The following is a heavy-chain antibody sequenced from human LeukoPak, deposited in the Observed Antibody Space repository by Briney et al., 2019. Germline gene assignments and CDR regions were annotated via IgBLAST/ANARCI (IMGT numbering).Heavy chain of an antibody. CDR3: ARSKTPKLRFLEWLLDAFDI. D-gene: IGHD3-3*01. CDR1: GYTFTSYG. V-gene: IGHV1-3*01. Sequence: ASVTVSCTASGYTFTSYGISWVRQAPGQRLEWMGWINAGNGNTKYSQKFQGRVTITRDTSASTAYMEQSSLRSEDTAVYYCARSKTPKLRFLEWLLDAFDIWGQGTMVTVSS. J-gene: IGHJ3*02. CDR2: INAGNGNT.